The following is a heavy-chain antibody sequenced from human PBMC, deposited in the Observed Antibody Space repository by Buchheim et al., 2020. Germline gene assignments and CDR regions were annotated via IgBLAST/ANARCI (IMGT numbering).Heavy chain of an antibody. CDR1: GFTFSSYA. CDR2: ISYDGSNK. CDR3: ASQVLRFLEWFGDTEAHYGMDV. Sequence: QVQLVESGGGVVQPGRSLRLSCAASGFTFSSYAMHWVRQAPGKGLEWVAVISYDGSNKYYADSVKGRFTLSRDNSKNTLYLQMNSLRAEDTAVYYCASQVLRFLEWFGDTEAHYGMDVWGQGTT. V-gene: IGHV3-30*04. J-gene: IGHJ6*02. D-gene: IGHD3-3*01.